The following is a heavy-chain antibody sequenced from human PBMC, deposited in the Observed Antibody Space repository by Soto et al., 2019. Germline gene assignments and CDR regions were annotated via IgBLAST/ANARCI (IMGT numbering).Heavy chain of an antibody. D-gene: IGHD3-3*01. CDR2: IYTSGST. J-gene: IGHJ5*02. V-gene: IGHV4-4*07. CDR3: AQDDFCSGYYH. CDR1: GCSISSCY. Sequence: SETLSLTCTVSGCSISSCYWSWIRQPAGKGLEWIGRIYTSGSTNYNPSLKSRVTMSVDTSKNQFTLRLSSVTAADAAVYSCAQDDFCSGYYHWGQGTLVTVSS.